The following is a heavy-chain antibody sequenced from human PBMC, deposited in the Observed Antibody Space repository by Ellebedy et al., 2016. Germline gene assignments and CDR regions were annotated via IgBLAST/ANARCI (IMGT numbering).Heavy chain of an antibody. CDR3: TRRGFCDY. V-gene: IGHV4-59*08. CDR1: GASISSYY. CDR2: ISDSGST. J-gene: IGHJ4*02. Sequence: SETLSLTCTVAGASISSYYWNWIRQSPGKGLEWIGYISDSGSTSYNPSFKSRVTISADTSKNELSLKLSSMTAADTAVYYCTRRGFCDYWGQGTLVTASS.